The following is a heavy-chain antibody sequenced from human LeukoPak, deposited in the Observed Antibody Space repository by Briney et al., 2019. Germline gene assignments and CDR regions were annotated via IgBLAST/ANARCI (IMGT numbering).Heavy chain of an antibody. CDR1: GGSISSYY. Sequence: PSETLSLTCTVSGGSISSYYWSWIRQPAGKGLEWIGRIYTSGSTHYNPSLKSRVTMSVDTSKNQFSLKLSSVTAADTAVYYCARLRHDSSGYYHFDYWGQGTLVTVSS. D-gene: IGHD3-22*01. CDR2: IYTSGST. V-gene: IGHV4-4*07. J-gene: IGHJ4*02. CDR3: ARLRHDSSGYYHFDY.